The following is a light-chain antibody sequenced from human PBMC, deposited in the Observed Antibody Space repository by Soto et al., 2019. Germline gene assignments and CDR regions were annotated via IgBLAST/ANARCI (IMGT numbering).Light chain of an antibody. Sequence: DIPMTQSPSTLSGSVGDRVTITCRASQTISSWLAWYQQKPGKAPKLMIYTASTLKSGVPSRFSDSGSGTEFSLTISGLQPDDFATYFCQHYNSYSEAFGQRDKVDI. CDR1: QTISSW. V-gene: IGKV1-5*03. CDR3: QHYNSYSEA. J-gene: IGKJ1*01. CDR2: TAS.